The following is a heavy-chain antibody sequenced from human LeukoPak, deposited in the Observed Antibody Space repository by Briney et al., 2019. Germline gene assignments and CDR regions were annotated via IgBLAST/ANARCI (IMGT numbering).Heavy chain of an antibody. CDR2: ISGCRGST. V-gene: IGHV3-23*01. CDR1: GFTFSSYA. CDR3: AKDHSSMVCSSFEI. D-gene: IGHD4-11*01. J-gene: IGHJ3*02. Sequence: GGSLRLSCAASGFTFSSYAMSWVRQAPGKELDGVSAISGCRGSTYYADRVKGRFTISRDNYKNTLYLQMNSLRAEDTAVYYCAKDHSSMVCSSFEIWGQGTMVTVSS.